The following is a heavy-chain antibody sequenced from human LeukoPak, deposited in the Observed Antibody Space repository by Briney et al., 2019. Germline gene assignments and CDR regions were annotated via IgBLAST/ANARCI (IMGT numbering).Heavy chain of an antibody. V-gene: IGHV1-46*01. D-gene: IGHD2-21*02. CDR1: GYTFTSYY. Sequence: ASVKVSCKASGYTFTSYYMHWVRQAPGQGLEWMGIINPSGGSTSYAQKFQGRVTMTRDTSTSTVYMELSSLRSEDTAVYYCARDLTFTGVMKTAILDYWGQGTLVTVSS. CDR2: INPSGGST. CDR3: ARDLTFTGVMKTAILDY. J-gene: IGHJ4*02.